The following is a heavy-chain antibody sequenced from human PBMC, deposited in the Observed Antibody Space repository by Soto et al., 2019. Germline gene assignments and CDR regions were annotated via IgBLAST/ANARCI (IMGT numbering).Heavy chain of an antibody. CDR1: GFTFSSYG. Sequence: QVQLVESGGGVVQPGRSLRLSCAASGFTFSSYGMHWVRQAPGKGLEWVAVISYDGSNKYYADSVKGRFTISRDNSKNTLYLQMNSLRAEDTAVYYCAKEALGTAMVYWGQGTLVTVSS. V-gene: IGHV3-30*18. CDR2: ISYDGSNK. CDR3: AKEALGTAMVY. J-gene: IGHJ4*02. D-gene: IGHD5-18*01.